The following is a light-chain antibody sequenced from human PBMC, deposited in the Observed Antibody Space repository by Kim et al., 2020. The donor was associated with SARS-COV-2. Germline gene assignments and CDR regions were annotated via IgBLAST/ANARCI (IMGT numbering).Light chain of an antibody. CDR3: HAWGTGIVV. Sequence: QLVLTQSPSASASLGASVKLTCTLSSGHSNYAIAWHQQQPEKGPRFLMKVNTDGSHTKGDGIPDRFSGSSSGAERYLTISSLQSEDETDYYCHAWGTGIVVFGGGTKVTVL. CDR1: SGHSNYA. J-gene: IGLJ2*01. CDR2: VNTDGSH. V-gene: IGLV4-69*01.